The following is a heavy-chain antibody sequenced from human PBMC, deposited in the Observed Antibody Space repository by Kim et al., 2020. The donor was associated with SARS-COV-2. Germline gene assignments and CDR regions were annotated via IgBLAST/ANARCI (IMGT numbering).Heavy chain of an antibody. V-gene: IGHV1-18*01. CDR2: ISAYNGNT. CDR1: GYTFTSYG. Sequence: ASVKVSCKASGYTFTSYGISWVRQAPGQGLEWMGWISAYNGNTNYAQKLQGRVTMTTDTSTSTAYMELRSLRSDDTAVYYCARDDGFGDDYYYGMDVWGQGTTVTVSS. J-gene: IGHJ6*02. CDR3: ARDDGFGDDYYYGMDV. D-gene: IGHD3-10*01.